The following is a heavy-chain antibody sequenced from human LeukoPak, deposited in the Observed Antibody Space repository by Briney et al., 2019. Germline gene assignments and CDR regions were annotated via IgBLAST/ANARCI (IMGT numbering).Heavy chain of an antibody. CDR2: IYPGDSDT. D-gene: IGHD3-3*01. V-gene: IGHV5-51*01. CDR1: GYSFTNYW. Sequence: GESLKISCKGSGYSFTNYWIGWVRQMPGKGLEWMGIIYPGDSDTRYSPSFQGQVTFSSDKSISTAYLQWSSLKASDTAMYYCARIMLTYYDFWSGPYYFDYWGQGTLVTVSS. J-gene: IGHJ4*02. CDR3: ARIMLTYYDFWSGPYYFDY.